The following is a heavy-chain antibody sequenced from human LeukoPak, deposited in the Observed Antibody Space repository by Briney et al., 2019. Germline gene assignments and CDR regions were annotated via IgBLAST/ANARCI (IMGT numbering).Heavy chain of an antibody. V-gene: IGHV1-2*02. D-gene: IGHD3-16*02. Sequence: ASVKVSCKASGYTFTSYYMHWVRQAPGQGLEWMGWINPNSGGTNYAQKFQGRVTMTRDTSISTAYMELSRLRSDDTAVYYCARGPISNYDYVWGSYRYLPPDYWGQGTLVTVSS. CDR1: GYTFTSYY. CDR3: ARGPISNYDYVWGSYRYLPPDY. CDR2: INPNSGGT. J-gene: IGHJ4*02.